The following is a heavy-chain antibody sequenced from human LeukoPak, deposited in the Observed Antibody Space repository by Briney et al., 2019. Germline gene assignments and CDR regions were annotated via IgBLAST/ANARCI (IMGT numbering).Heavy chain of an antibody. J-gene: IGHJ4*02. CDR2: IWYDGSNK. CDR3: ARDSYSSSSDY. CDR1: GFTFSTYG. D-gene: IGHD6-6*01. Sequence: GGSLRLSCAASGFTFSTYGMHWVRQAPGKGLEWVALIWYDGSNKYYADSVKGRFTISRDNAKNTLYLQMNSLRAEDTAVYYCARDSYSSSSDYWGQGTLVTVSS. V-gene: IGHV3-33*01.